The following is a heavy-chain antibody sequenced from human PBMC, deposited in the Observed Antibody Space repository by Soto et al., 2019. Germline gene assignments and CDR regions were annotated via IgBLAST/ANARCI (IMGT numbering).Heavy chain of an antibody. Sequence: VGSLRLSCTVLGFTLTNENMNWVRQAPGKGLEWVSSISSRSTFINYADSVKGRFTISRDNDKGLVYLQMNSLRAEDTAVYYCARDPPLSMIVVVGVDDFWGQGTLVTVSS. CDR3: ARDPPLSMIVVVGVDDF. CDR2: ISSRSTFI. D-gene: IGHD3-22*01. J-gene: IGHJ4*02. V-gene: IGHV3-21*06. CDR1: GFTLTNEN.